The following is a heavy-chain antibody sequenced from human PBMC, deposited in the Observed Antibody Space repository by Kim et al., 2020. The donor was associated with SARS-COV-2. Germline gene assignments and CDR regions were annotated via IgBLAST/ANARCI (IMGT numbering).Heavy chain of an antibody. CDR3: AREWDSGSYYRGYFDY. V-gene: IGHV3-11*06. D-gene: IGHD3-10*01. J-gene: IGHJ4*02. Sequence: SVKGRFTISRDNAKNSLYLQMNSLRAEDTAVYYCAREWDSGSYYRGYFDYWGQGTLVTVSS.